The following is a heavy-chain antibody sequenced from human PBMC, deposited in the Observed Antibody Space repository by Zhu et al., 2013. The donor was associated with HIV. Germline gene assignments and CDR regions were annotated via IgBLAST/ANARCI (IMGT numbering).Heavy chain of an antibody. D-gene: IGHD3-9*01. CDR2: INPKNGGT. CDR1: GYTFNDYY. J-gene: IGHJ6*03. V-gene: IGHV1-2*02. Sequence: QVQLVQSGAEVTKPGASVKVSCKASGYTFNDYYMHWVRQAPGKGIEWMGWINPKNGGTKMAQTFQGRVIMTRDTSVNTVYMELRSLTSDDTAVYYCARDPSTRYYTDVWGKGTTVIVSS. CDR3: ARDPSTRYYTDV.